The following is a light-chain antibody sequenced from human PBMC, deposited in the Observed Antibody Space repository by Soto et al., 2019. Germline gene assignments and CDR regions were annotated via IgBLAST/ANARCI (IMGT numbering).Light chain of an antibody. CDR1: SSDVGGYDF. V-gene: IGLV2-14*01. CDR2: DVS. J-gene: IGLJ2*01. Sequence: QSALTQPASVSASPGQSITISCTGTSSDVGGYDFVSWYQQHPGKAPKLMIYDVSNRPSGVSNRFSGSKSGNTASLTISGLQAEDEADYYFSSYTSSTTLVVFGGGTQLTVL. CDR3: SSYTSSTTLVV.